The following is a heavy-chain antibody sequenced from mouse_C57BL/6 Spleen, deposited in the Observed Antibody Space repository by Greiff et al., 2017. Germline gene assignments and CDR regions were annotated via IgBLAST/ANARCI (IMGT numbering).Heavy chain of an antibody. Sequence: DVMLVESEGGLVQPGSSMKLSCTASGFTFSDYYMAWVRQVPEKGLEWVANINYDGSSTYYLDSLKSRFIISRDNAKNILYLQMSSLKSEDTATYYCAREGTIYDGYWYYAMDYWGQGTSVTVSS. V-gene: IGHV5-16*01. J-gene: IGHJ4*01. CDR3: AREGTIYDGYWYYAMDY. CDR2: INYDGSST. D-gene: IGHD2-3*01. CDR1: GFTFSDYY.